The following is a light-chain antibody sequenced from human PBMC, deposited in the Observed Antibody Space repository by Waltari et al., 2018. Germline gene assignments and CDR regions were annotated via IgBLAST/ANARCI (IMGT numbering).Light chain of an antibody. CDR3: QVWDGNNDVGV. Sequence: SDMLTQPPSVSVAPGETASVTWGGDSIGSKSVHRYQQKPGQAPVLVIYYDSDRPSGIPERFSGSNSGDTATLTLSRVEVGDEADYYCQVWDGNNDVGVFGGGTKLTVL. CDR2: YDS. J-gene: IGLJ3*02. CDR1: SIGSKS. V-gene: IGLV3-21*04.